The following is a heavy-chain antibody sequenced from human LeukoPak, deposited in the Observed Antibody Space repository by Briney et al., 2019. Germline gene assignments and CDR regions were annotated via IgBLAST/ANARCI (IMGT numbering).Heavy chain of an antibody. Sequence: PGGSLRLSCTAPGFPSNNYAMSWARQAPGKGLEWVSAISGRGGTTYYADSVKGRFTASRENSKNTLYLQMNSLSAEDTAIYYCAKWGDYDVLTGYYDSDYWGQGTLVTVSS. CDR3: AKWGDYDVLTGYYDSDY. V-gene: IGHV3-23*01. D-gene: IGHD3-9*01. CDR2: ISGRGGTT. CDR1: GFPSNNYA. J-gene: IGHJ4*02.